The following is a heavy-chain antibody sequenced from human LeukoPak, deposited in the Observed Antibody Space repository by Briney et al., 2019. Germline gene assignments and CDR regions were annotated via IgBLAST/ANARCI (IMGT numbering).Heavy chain of an antibody. Sequence: GGSLRLSCAASEFSVSSNWMSWVRQAPGKGLEWVANINQDESQKYYVDSVKGRFTISKDNARNSLNLQMNSLRAEDTGVYYCARANYDIRGQGTLVTVSS. V-gene: IGHV3-7*01. CDR1: EFSVSSNW. CDR3: ARANYDI. D-gene: IGHD3-9*01. J-gene: IGHJ4*02. CDR2: INQDESQK.